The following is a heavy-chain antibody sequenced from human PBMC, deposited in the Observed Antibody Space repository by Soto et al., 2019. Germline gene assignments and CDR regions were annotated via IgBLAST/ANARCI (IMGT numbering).Heavy chain of an antibody. J-gene: IGHJ4*02. CDR2: IYWDDDK. V-gene: IGHV2-5*02. CDR3: AHRQGITMIVGTMYYFDY. D-gene: IGHD3-22*01. CDR1: GFSLSTSGVG. Sequence: QITLKESGPTLVKPTQTLTLTCTFSGFSLSTSGVGVGWIRQPPGKALEWLALIYWDDDKRYSPSLKSRLTITKDTAKNQVVLTMTNMDPVDTATYYCAHRQGITMIVGTMYYFDYWGQGTLVTVSS.